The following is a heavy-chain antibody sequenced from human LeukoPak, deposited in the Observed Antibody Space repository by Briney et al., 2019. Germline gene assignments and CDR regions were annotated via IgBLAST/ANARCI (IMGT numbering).Heavy chain of an antibody. CDR3: ARQRRDDNWYFDL. D-gene: IGHD3-22*01. J-gene: IGHJ2*01. Sequence: SETLSLTCTVSGGSISSSSCFWGWIRQPPGKGLEWIGSIYYSGSTYYNPSLKSRVTISVDTSKNQFSLKLSSVTAADTAVYYCARQRRDDNWYFDLWGRGTLVTVPS. CDR1: GGSISSSSCF. CDR2: IYYSGST. V-gene: IGHV4-39*01.